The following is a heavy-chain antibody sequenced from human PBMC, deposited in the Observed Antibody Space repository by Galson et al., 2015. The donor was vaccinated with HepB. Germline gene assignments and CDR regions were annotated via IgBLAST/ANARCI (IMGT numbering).Heavy chain of an antibody. V-gene: IGHV3-49*03. Sequence: SLRLSCAGSGFTIGDFALSWLRQAPGKGLEWIGFIRNKAYGGTTEYAASLRGRFTISRDDPKTIAYLQMNSLKTDDTAVYYCTRVLPRYDSSGYYLFGYYGMDVWGQGTTVTVSS. J-gene: IGHJ6*02. CDR3: TRVLPRYDSSGYYLFGYYGMDV. CDR2: IRNKAYGGTT. D-gene: IGHD3-22*01. CDR1: GFTIGDFA.